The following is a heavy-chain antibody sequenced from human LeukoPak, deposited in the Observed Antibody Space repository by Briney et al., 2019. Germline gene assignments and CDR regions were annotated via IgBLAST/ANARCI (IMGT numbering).Heavy chain of an antibody. CDR3: ASRGFSYGSFDF. V-gene: IGHV3-7*01. D-gene: IGHD5-18*01. CDR1: GFSLVNFW. CDR2: INQDSSDK. Sequence: GGSLRLSCAASGFSLVNFWMSWVRQAPGKGLEWVANINQDSSDKHYVDSMKGRVTISRDNARNSLYLQMNSLRDEDTALYYCASRGFSYGSFDFWGQGTLVTVSS. J-gene: IGHJ4*02.